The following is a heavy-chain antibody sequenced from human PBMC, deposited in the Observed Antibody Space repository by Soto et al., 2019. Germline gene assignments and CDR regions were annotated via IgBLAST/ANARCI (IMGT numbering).Heavy chain of an antibody. V-gene: IGHV3-7*02. D-gene: IGHD3-3*01. CDR3: ATHSRFRKDY. Sequence: GGSLRLSCAVSEFNFSNYWMTWVRQAPGKGLEWMANINEDGSETYYVDSVKGRFIISRDNAKRSLFLQMNSLRAEDTAVYFCATHSRFRKDYWGQGTLVTVSS. J-gene: IGHJ4*02. CDR1: EFNFSNYW. CDR2: INEDGSET.